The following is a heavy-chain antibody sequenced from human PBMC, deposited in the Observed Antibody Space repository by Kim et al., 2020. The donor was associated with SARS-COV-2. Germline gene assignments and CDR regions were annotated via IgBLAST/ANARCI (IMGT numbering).Heavy chain of an antibody. J-gene: IGHJ2*01. CDR3: AIDSSGSHWYFDL. D-gene: IGHD6-19*01. Sequence: SQTLSLTCVISGDSVSSNSAAWNWIRQSPSRGLEWLGRTYYRSKWYYDYAVSVKSRITINPETSKNQFSLQLNSVTPEDTAVYYCAIDSSGSHWYFDLWGRGTLVTVSS. V-gene: IGHV6-1*01. CDR2: TYYRSKWYY. CDR1: GDSVSSNSAA.